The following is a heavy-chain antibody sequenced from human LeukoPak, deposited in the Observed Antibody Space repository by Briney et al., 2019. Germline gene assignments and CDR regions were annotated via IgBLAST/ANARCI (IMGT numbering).Heavy chain of an antibody. CDR1: GGSISSYY. Sequence: PSETLSLTCTVSGGSISSYYWSWIRQPPGKGLEWIGYIYYSGSTNYNPSLKSRVTISVDTSKNQFSLKLSSVTAADTAVYYCAGLIVVAGIYWFDPWGQGTLVTVSS. D-gene: IGHD6-19*01. V-gene: IGHV4-59*08. J-gene: IGHJ5*02. CDR2: IYYSGST. CDR3: AGLIVVAGIYWFDP.